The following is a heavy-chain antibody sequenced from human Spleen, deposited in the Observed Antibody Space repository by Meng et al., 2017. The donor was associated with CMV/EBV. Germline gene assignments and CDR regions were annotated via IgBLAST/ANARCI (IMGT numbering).Heavy chain of an antibody. D-gene: IGHD3-3*01. V-gene: IGHV3-7*01. Sequence: GGSLRLSCAASGFTFSSYWMSWVRQAPGKGLEWVANIKQDGSEKYYVDSVKGRFTISRDNAKNSLYLQMNSLRAEDTALYYCAREPGQYYFWSGYFYHYFDYWGQGTLVTVSS. CDR3: AREPGQYYFWSGYFYHYFDY. J-gene: IGHJ4*02. CDR1: GFTFSSYW. CDR2: IKQDGSEK.